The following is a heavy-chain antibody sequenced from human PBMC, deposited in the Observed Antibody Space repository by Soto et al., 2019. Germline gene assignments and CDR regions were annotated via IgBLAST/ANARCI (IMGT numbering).Heavy chain of an antibody. CDR3: VKEGYYYDSSGYYYGWFDP. CDR1: GFTFSSYA. D-gene: IGHD3-22*01. Sequence: PGGSLRLSCAASGFTFSSYAMSWVRQAPGKGLEWVSAISGSGGSTYYADSVKGRFTISRDNSKNTLYLQMNSLRAEDTAVYYCVKEGYYYDSSGYYYGWFDPWGQRTPVTVSS. V-gene: IGHV3-23*01. CDR2: ISGSGGST. J-gene: IGHJ5*02.